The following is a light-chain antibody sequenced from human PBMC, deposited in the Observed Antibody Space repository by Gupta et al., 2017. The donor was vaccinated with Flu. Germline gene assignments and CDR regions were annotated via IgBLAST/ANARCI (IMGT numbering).Light chain of an antibody. V-gene: IGKV3-11*01. CDR1: QSVGSN. J-gene: IGKJ3*01. CDR3: LQRTNWAFT. Sequence: EIVLTQSPATLSLSPGERAALSCRASQSVGSNLAWYQHKPGQAPRLLIYNASNRATGITTRFSGSGSGTDFTLTISSLEPEDFAVYYCLQRTNWAFTFGPGTKVDIK. CDR2: NAS.